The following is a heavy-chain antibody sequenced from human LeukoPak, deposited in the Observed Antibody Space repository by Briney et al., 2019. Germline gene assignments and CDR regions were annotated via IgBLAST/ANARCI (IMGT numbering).Heavy chain of an antibody. J-gene: IGHJ4*02. D-gene: IGHD1-26*01. CDR3: ARDSGSSPTFDY. Sequence: SETLSLTCTVSDGSISNSFWSWIRQSPGKGLEWIAYIYYTGNTKYNPSLKSRVTISVDTSKNQFSLRLTSVTADDTAVYYCARDSGSSPTFDYWGQGTLVTVSS. V-gene: IGHV4-59*01. CDR2: IYYTGNT. CDR1: DGSISNSF.